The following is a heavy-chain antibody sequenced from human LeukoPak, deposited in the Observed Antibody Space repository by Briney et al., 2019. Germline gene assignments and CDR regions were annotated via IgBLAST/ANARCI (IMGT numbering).Heavy chain of an antibody. CDR2: ISAYNGNT. D-gene: IGHD6-19*01. Sequence: GASVKVSCKASGYTFTSYGISWVRQAPGQGLEWMGWISAYNGNTNYAQKLQGRVTMTTDTPTSTAYMELRSLRSDDTAVYYCAREGAVAGRGYYYYYYGMDVWGQGTTVTVSS. J-gene: IGHJ6*02. CDR1: GYTFTSYG. V-gene: IGHV1-18*01. CDR3: AREGAVAGRGYYYYYYGMDV.